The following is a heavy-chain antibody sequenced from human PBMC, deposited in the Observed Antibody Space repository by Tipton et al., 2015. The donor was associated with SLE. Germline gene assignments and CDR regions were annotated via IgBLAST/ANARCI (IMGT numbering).Heavy chain of an antibody. V-gene: IGHV3-30*14. Sequence: SLRLSCVGSGFTFSNHAMHWVRQAPGKGLEWVGIISNDESNKYYADSVKGRFTISRDNSKNTLYLQMSSLRAEDTAVYYCVIRPWAFDIWGQGTMVTVSS. CDR2: ISNDESNK. CDR3: VIRPWAFDI. D-gene: IGHD3-16*01. J-gene: IGHJ3*02. CDR1: GFTFSNHA.